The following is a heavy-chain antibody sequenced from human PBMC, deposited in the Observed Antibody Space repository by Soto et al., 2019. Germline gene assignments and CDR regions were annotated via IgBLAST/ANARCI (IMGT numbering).Heavy chain of an antibody. D-gene: IGHD3-22*01. Sequence: EVQLLESGGGLVQPGGSLRLSCAASGFTFSSYAMSWVRQAPGKGLEWVSAISGSGGSTYYADSVKGRFTISRDNSKNTLYLQMNSLRAEDTAVYYCASHSSGYLRFGYYFDYWGQGTLVTVSS. V-gene: IGHV3-23*01. CDR1: GFTFSSYA. CDR3: ASHSSGYLRFGYYFDY. CDR2: ISGSGGST. J-gene: IGHJ4*02.